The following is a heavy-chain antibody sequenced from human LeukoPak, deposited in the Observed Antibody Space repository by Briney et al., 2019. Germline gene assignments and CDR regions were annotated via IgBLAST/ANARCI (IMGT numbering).Heavy chain of an antibody. CDR2: INHSGST. CDR1: GGSFSGYY. J-gene: IGHJ3*02. CDR3: ARFTYGSGSYDAFDI. Sequence: PSETLSLTCAVYGGSFSGYYWSWIRQPPGKGLEWIGEINHSGSTNYNPSLKSRVTISVDTSKNQFSLKLSSVTAADTAVYYCARFTYGSGSYDAFDIWGQGTMVTVSS. V-gene: IGHV4-34*01. D-gene: IGHD3-10*01.